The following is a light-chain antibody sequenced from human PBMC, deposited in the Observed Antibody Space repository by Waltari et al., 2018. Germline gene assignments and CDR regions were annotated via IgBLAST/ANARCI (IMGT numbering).Light chain of an antibody. J-gene: IGKJ3*01. CDR3: QQRSNWPLGGFT. CDR2: DAS. V-gene: IGKV3-11*01. CDR1: QSVSSY. Sequence: EIVFTQSPATLSLSPGERATLSCRASQSVSSYLAWYQQKPGQAPRLLIYDASNRATGIPARFSGSGSGTDFTLTISSLEPEDFAVYYCQQRSNWPLGGFTFGPGTKVDIK.